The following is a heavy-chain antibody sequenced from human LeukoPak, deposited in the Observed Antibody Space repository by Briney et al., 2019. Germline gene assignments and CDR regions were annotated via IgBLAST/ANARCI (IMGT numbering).Heavy chain of an antibody. CDR2: IYHSGST. CDR3: ARARVYYYDSSGYPTDIPIGY. J-gene: IGHJ4*02. D-gene: IGHD3-22*01. Sequence: PSQTLSLTCTVSGGSISSGDYYWSWIRQPPGKGLEWIGYIYHSGSTHYNPSLKSRVTISVEMSKNQISLNLRSVTAADTAVYYCARARVYYYDSSGYPTDIPIGYWGQGTLVTVSS. V-gene: IGHV4-30-4*01. CDR1: GGSISSGDYY.